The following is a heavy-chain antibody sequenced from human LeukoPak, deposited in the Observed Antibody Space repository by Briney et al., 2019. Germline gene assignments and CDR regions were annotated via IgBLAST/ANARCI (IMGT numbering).Heavy chain of an antibody. CDR2: INPNSGGT. CDR1: GYTFTGYY. D-gene: IGHD4-11*01. Sequence: GASVKVSCKASGYTFTGYYMHWVRQAPGQGLEWMGWINPNSGGTNYAQKFQGRVTMTRDTSISTAYMELSSLRSEDAAVYYCARPSRDYPPTYYMDVWGKGTTVTVSS. V-gene: IGHV1-2*02. CDR3: ARPSRDYPPTYYMDV. J-gene: IGHJ6*03.